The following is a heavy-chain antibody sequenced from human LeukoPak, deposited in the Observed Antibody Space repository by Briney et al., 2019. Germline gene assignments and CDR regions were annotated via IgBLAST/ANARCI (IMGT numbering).Heavy chain of an antibody. CDR3: ARDPPRCSGDSCYLDY. J-gene: IGHJ4*02. D-gene: IGHD2-15*01. V-gene: IGHV3-21*01. Sequence: GGSLRLSCAASGFTFSSYSMNWVRQAPGKGLEWVSSISSSSSYIYYADSVKGRFTISRDNAKNSLYLQMNSLRAEDTAVYYCARDPPRCSGDSCYLDYWGQGTLVTVSS. CDR2: ISSSSSYI. CDR1: GFTFSSYS.